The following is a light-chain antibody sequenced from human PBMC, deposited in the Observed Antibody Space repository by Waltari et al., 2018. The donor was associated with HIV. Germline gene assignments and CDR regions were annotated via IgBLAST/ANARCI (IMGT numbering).Light chain of an antibody. J-gene: IGLJ2*01. CDR3: ASWDDSVFGPV. CDR1: RSNIGGNF. CDR2: RID. V-gene: IGLV1-47*01. Sequence: QSVLTQPPSASGTPGQRVTISCSGGRSNIGGNFVYWYQRLPGTAPKLLIYRIDQRASGVPYRFSGSRSGTSASLVISGLRSEDEADYYCASWDDSVFGPVFGGGTKVTVL.